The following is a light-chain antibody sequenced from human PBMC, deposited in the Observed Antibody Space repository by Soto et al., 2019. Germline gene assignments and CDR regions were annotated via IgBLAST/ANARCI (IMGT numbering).Light chain of an antibody. CDR2: AAS. V-gene: IGKV1-27*01. CDR1: QGIRNL. J-gene: IGKJ3*01. Sequence: DIQMTQSPTSLSASVGDRVTITCRASQGIRNLVAWYQQKPGKAPKLLIYAASTLQSGVPSRFSGSGSGTDFTLTIISLQPEDVATYSCQKYSSVPVFGPGTKVEIK. CDR3: QKYSSVPV.